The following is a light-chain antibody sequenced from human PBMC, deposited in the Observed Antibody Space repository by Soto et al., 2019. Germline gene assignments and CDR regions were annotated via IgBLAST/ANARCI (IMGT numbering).Light chain of an antibody. Sequence: DTQMTQSPSSLSASVGDRVTITCRASQTITTHLNWYQQRPGNAPKLLIYAASRLQSGVPPRFSGSGSGTDFTLTISSLQPEDFATYYCQQNYGTPFTFGPGTKVDIK. V-gene: IGKV1-39*01. CDR2: AAS. J-gene: IGKJ3*01. CDR1: QTITTH. CDR3: QQNYGTPFT.